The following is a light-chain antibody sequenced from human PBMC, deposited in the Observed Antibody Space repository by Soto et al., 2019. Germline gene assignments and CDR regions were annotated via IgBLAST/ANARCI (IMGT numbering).Light chain of an antibody. CDR1: QSVNRN. Sequence: EVVLTQSPATLSVSPGERATLSCRASQSVNRNLAWYQQKPGQAPRLLIYGASTRATDIPVRFSGSGSGTEFTLTVSSLQYEDFEVHSCQQYNSWPLTLGGGTKVDIK. V-gene: IGKV3-15*01. CDR3: QQYNSWPLT. J-gene: IGKJ4*01. CDR2: GAS.